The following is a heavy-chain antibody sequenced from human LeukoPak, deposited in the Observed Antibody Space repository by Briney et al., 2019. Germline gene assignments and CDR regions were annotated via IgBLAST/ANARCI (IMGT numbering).Heavy chain of an antibody. CDR3: ASRAAPGY. CDR2: ISYDGSNK. CDR1: GFTLSSYG. Sequence: GRSLRLSCAASGFTLSSYGMHWVRQAPGKGLEWVAVISYDGSNKYYADSVKGRFTISRDNSKNTLYLQMNSLRAEDTAVYYCASRAAPGYWGQGTLVTVSS. V-gene: IGHV3-30*03. J-gene: IGHJ4*02.